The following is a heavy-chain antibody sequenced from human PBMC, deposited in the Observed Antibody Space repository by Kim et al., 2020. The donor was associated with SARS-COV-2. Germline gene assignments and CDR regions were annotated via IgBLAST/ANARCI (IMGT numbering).Heavy chain of an antibody. J-gene: IGHJ4*02. D-gene: IGHD4-17*01. V-gene: IGHV3-9*01. Sequence: GGSLRLSCAASGFTFDDYAMHWVRQAPGKGLEWVSGISWNSGSIGYADSVKGRFTISRDNAKNSLYLQMNSLRAEDTALYYCAKDQGYGDYGTGTDYWGQGTLVTVSS. CDR3: AKDQGYGDYGTGTDY. CDR2: ISWNSGSI. CDR1: GFTFDDYA.